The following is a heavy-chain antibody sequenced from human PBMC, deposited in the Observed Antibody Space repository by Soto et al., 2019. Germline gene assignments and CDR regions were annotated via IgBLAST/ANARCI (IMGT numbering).Heavy chain of an antibody. J-gene: IGHJ4*02. CDR3: ATSVITNTHFEH. D-gene: IGHD2-8*01. CDR2: IYHSGST. CDR1: GYSISSGYY. V-gene: IGHV4-38-2*01. Sequence: SETLSLTCAVSGYSISSGYYWGWIRQPPGKGLEWIGSIYHSGSTYYNPSLKSRVTISVDTSKNRFSLKLSSVTAADTAVYYCATSVITNTHFEHWGQGTLVTVSS.